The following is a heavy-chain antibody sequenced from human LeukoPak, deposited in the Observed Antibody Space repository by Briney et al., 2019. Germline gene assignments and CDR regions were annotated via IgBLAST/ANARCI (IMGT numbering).Heavy chain of an antibody. CDR1: GGTFSSYT. Sequence: ASVKVSCKASGGTFSSYTISWVRQAPGQGLEWVGRIIPILGIANYAQKFQGRVTITADKSTSTAYMELSSLRSEDTAVYYCAREGGNIVVVPVAIGFDYWGQGTLVTVSS. V-gene: IGHV1-69*04. CDR3: AREGGNIVVVPVAIGFDY. CDR2: IIPILGIA. D-gene: IGHD2-2*01. J-gene: IGHJ4*02.